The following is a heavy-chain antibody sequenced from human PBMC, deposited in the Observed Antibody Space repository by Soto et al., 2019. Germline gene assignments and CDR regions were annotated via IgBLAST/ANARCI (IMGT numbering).Heavy chain of an antibody. CDR3: ARVRTPGIAAAGLPDY. V-gene: IGHV4-34*01. J-gene: IGHJ4*02. D-gene: IGHD6-13*01. CDR2: INHSGST. CDR1: GGSFSGYY. Sequence: SETLSLICAVYGGSFSGYYWSWIRQPPGRGLEWIGEINHSGSTNYNPSLKSRVTISVDTSKNQFSLKLSSVTAADTAVYYCARVRTPGIAAAGLPDYWGQGTLVTVSS.